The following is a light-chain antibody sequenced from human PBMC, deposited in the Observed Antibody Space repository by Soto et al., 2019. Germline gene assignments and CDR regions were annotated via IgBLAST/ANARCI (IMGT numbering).Light chain of an antibody. CDR3: QHLNNYPPFT. J-gene: IGKJ3*01. CDR1: QDIKTY. V-gene: IGKV1-9*01. Sequence: IQLTQSPSSLSASVGDRVSITCRASQDIKTYLAWYQQKQGKAPKLLISGTFTLQSGVPSRFNGSGSGTDFTLTISRLQPEDFATYYCQHLNNYPPFTFGPGTKADLK. CDR2: GTF.